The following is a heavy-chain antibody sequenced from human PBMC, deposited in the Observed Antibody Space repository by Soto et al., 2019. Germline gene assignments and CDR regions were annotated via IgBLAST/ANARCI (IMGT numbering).Heavy chain of an antibody. V-gene: IGHV3-33*01. CDR3: ARDGAFWSGYYYMDV. CDR1: GFTFSSYG. J-gene: IGHJ6*03. CDR2: IWYDGSNK. D-gene: IGHD3-3*01. Sequence: GGSLRLSCAASGFTFSSYGMHWVRQAPGKGLEWVAVIWYDGSNKYYADSVKGRFTISRDNSKNTLYLQMNSLRAEDTAVYYCARDGAFWSGYYYMDVWGKGTTVTVSS.